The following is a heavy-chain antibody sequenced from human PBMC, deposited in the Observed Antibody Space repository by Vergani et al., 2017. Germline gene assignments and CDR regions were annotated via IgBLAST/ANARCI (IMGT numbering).Heavy chain of an antibody. D-gene: IGHD3-9*01. CDR1: GYTFTAYY. CDR2: INPKSGGT. CDR3: ARDTTYDYILDS. V-gene: IGHV1-2*02. Sequence: QVQLVQSGAEVKKPGASVKVSCKTSGYTFTAYYMHWVRQAPGQGLEWMGWINPKSGGTNYAQKFQDRVTMTRDTSITTVYMELSRLISDDTAVYYCARDTTYDYILDSWGQGTLVTVSS. J-gene: IGHJ4*02.